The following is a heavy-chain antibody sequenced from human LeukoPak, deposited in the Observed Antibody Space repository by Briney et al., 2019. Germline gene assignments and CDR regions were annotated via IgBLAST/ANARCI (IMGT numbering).Heavy chain of an antibody. CDR3: ARLKDFTGKEYYFFDL. V-gene: IGHV4-4*02. Sequence: SSGTLSLTCTMSGDSISNSMLWSWVRQPPGTGLEWVGEKYRSGTTNYNPYLKSRVTISTDNSKNQVSLELNSVTAADTAVYFCARLKDFTGKEYYFFDLWGRGTLVTVSS. CDR2: KYRSGTT. J-gene: IGHJ2*01. CDR1: GDSISNSML. D-gene: IGHD2/OR15-2a*01.